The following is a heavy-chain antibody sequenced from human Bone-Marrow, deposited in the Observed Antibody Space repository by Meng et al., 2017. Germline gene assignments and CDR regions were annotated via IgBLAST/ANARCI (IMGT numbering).Heavy chain of an antibody. CDR3: ARVPSLMGGTNFDH. J-gene: IGHJ4*02. Sequence: ASVKVSCKASGYTFTGYYMHWVRQAPGQGLEWMGWISPSNGDVNYAQKLQGRVVIRTDTSINTVYMNLWDLTSADTAMYYCARVPSLMGGTNFDHWGLGTRVTVSS. CDR1: GYTFTGYY. D-gene: IGHD1-26*01. CDR2: ISPSNGDV. V-gene: IGHV1-2*02.